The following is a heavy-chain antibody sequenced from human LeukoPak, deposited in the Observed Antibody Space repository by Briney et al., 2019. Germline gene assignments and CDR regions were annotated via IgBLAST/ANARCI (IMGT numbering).Heavy chain of an antibody. J-gene: IGHJ4*02. V-gene: IGHV3-53*01. Sequence: GGSLRLSCAVSGFIVRSNYMSWVRQAPGKGLEWVSVIYSGGSTYYADSVKGRFTISRDNSKNTLYFQMNSLRAEDTAMYYCARESVAGTIQFFDYWGQGTLVTVSS. D-gene: IGHD6-19*01. CDR2: IYSGGST. CDR3: ARESVAGTIQFFDY. CDR1: GFIVRSNY.